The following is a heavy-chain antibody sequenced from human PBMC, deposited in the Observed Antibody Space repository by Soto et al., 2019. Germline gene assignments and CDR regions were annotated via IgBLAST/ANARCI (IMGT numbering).Heavy chain of an antibody. CDR1: GGTFSSYA. J-gene: IGHJ4*02. CDR3: AGVPGYVSSWFLD. Sequence: GASVKVSCKASGGTFSSYAFSWVRQAPGQGLEWMGGIIPIFGTTNYAQKFQGRVTITADESTNTAYMELSSLRSEDTAVYYCAGVPGYVSSWFLDWGQGTLVTVSS. D-gene: IGHD6-13*01. V-gene: IGHV1-69*13. CDR2: IIPIFGTT.